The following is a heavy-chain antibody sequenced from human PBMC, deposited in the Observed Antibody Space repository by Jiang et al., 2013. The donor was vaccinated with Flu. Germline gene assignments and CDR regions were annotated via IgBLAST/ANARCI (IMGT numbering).Heavy chain of an antibody. J-gene: IGHJ4*02. CDR1: GYIFTTYW. CDR2: VYPGDSDT. Sequence: GAEVKKPGESLKISCKVSGYIFTTYWIGWVRQMPGKGPEWMGFVYPGDSDTRYSPSFQGQFTFSVDKSINTAYLQRSSPEASDTAIYYCARLLKPGGLDCWGQGTLVTVSS. D-gene: IGHD1-14*01. V-gene: IGHV5-51*01. CDR3: ARLLKPGGLDC.